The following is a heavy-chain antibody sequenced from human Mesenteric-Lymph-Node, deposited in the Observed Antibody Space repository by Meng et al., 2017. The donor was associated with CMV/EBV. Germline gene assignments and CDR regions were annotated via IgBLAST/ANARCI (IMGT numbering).Heavy chain of an antibody. Sequence: ASVKVSCKASGYTFSTYGVTWVRQAPGQGLEWMGWMNPNSGNTGYAQKFQGRVTMTRNTSISTAYMELSSLRSEDTAVYYCARGPWDTYYDILTGYYKAVYFDYWGQGTLVTVSS. CDR2: MNPNSGNT. CDR3: ARGPWDTYYDILTGYYKAVYFDY. V-gene: IGHV1-8*02. CDR1: GYTFSTYG. D-gene: IGHD3-9*01. J-gene: IGHJ4*02.